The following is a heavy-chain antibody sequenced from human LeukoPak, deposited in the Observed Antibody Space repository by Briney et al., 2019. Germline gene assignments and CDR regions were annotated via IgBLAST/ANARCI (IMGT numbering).Heavy chain of an antibody. CDR2: IITILGIA. V-gene: IGHV1-69*04. CDR1: GGTFSSYA. J-gene: IGHJ4*02. CDR3: ARDPPPPTFNYYDSSGYYYGFAASDY. D-gene: IGHD3-22*01. Sequence: SVKVSCKASGGTFSSYAISWVRQAPGQGLEWMGRIITILGIANYAQKFQGRVTITADKSTSTAYMELSSLRSEDTAVYYCARDPPPPTFNYYDSSGYYYGFAASDYWGQGTLVTVSS.